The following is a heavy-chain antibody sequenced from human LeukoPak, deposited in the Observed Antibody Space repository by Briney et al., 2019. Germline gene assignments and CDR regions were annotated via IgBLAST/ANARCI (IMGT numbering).Heavy chain of an antibody. CDR3: ARARGRITIFGVVLVSVSPFEDLDV. CDR2: INPNSGGT. V-gene: IGHV1-2*02. Sequence: GASVKVSCKASGYTFTGYYMHWVRQAPGQGLEWMGWINPNSGGTNYAQKFQGGVTMTRDTSISTAYMELSRLRSDDTAVYYCARARGRITIFGVVLVSVSPFEDLDVWGTGTTVTVCS. J-gene: IGHJ6*04. CDR1: GYTFTGYY. D-gene: IGHD3-3*01.